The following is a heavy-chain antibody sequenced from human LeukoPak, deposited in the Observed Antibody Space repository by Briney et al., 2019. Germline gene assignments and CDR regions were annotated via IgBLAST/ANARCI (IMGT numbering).Heavy chain of an antibody. Sequence: SETLSLTCTVSGDSISSYYWSWIRQPPGKGLEWIGYIYYSGSTYYNPSLKSRITISIDTSKNQFSLKLSSVTAADTAVYFCARGRIAVAGYYFDYWGQGTLVTVSS. J-gene: IGHJ4*02. D-gene: IGHD6-19*01. CDR1: GDSISSYY. V-gene: IGHV4-30-4*01. CDR3: ARGRIAVAGYYFDY. CDR2: IYYSGST.